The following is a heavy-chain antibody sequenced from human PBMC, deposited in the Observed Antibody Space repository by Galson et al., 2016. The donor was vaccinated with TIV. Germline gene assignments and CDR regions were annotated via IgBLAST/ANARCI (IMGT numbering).Heavy chain of an antibody. V-gene: IGHV1-46*01. Sequence: SVKVSCKASGYTFITYYMHWVRQAPGQGLEWVGVIDPSSGGTTYAQKFQGRVTMTRDTSTSTVYMDLSSLRSGDTAVFYCAVWSNIYYFALWGQGTLITVSS. CDR3: AVWSNIYYFAL. J-gene: IGHJ4*02. D-gene: IGHD2-21*01. CDR1: GYTFITYY. CDR2: IDPSSGGT.